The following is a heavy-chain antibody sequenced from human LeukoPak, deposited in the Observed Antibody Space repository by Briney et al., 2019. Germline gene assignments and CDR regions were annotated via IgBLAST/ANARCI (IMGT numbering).Heavy chain of an antibody. CDR2: INWNGGST. CDR3: ARDEGAIIGYGSGSYYFDY. V-gene: IGHV3-20*04. CDR1: GFTFDDYG. Sequence: PGGSLRLSCAASGFTFDDYGMSWVRQAPGKGLEWVSGINWNGGSTGYADSVKGRFTISRDNAKNSLYLQMNSLRAEDTALYYCARDEGAIIGYGSGSYYFDYWGQGTLVTVSS. D-gene: IGHD3-10*01. J-gene: IGHJ4*02.